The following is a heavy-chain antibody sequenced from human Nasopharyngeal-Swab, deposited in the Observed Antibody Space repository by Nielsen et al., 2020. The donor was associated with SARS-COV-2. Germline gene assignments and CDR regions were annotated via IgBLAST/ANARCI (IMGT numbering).Heavy chain of an antibody. D-gene: IGHD4-17*01. Sequence: GESLKISCAASGFTFSSYWMSWVRQAPGKGLEWVASIKQDGSEKYYVDSVKGRFTISRDNAKNSLYLQMNSLRAEDTAVYYCARDGPDYALDYWGQGTLVTVSS. CDR1: GFTFSSYW. V-gene: IGHV3-7*01. CDR3: ARDGPDYALDY. CDR2: IKQDGSEK. J-gene: IGHJ4*02.